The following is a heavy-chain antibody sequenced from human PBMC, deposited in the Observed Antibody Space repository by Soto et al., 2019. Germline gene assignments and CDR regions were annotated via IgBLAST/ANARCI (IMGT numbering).Heavy chain of an antibody. D-gene: IGHD2-8*02. CDR3: ARDVSWTGALDH. V-gene: IGHV4-31*02. CDR1: GGSISSLNDY. J-gene: IGHJ4*02. Sequence: QVQLEQSGPGLVKPSQTLSLTCKISGGSISSLNDYWSWFRQSPGEGLERIGYLFDSGTAHYNPSLDGRVRISGDTSQSQFSLTIQSVTVADTGVYYCARDVSWTGALDHWGQGILVTVSS. CDR2: LFDSGTA.